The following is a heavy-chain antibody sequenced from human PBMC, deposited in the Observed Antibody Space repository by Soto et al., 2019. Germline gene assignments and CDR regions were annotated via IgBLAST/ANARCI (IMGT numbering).Heavy chain of an antibody. V-gene: IGHV3-66*01. J-gene: IGHJ6*02. CDR3: ARDLVVPAARSVARYYYYGMDV. Sequence: PASGFTVSSNYMSWVRQAPGKGLEWVSVIYSGGSTYYADSVKGRFTISRDNSKNTLYLQMNSQSAEDTVLYYCARDLVVPAARSVARYYYYGMDVWGQGTTVTVAS. D-gene: IGHD2-2*01. CDR2: IYSGGST. CDR1: GFTVSSNY.